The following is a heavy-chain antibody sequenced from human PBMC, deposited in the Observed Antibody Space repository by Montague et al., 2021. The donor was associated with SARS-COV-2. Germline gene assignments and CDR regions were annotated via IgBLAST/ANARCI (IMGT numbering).Heavy chain of an antibody. Sequence: CAISGDSVSSNSADWNWIRQTPSRGLEWLGKTYYRSKWYNDYAVSVKSRITINPDTSKNQFSLQLNSVTPEDTAVYYCARRRAHSDYDSGLDVWGQGTTVTVSS. CDR1: GDSVSSNSAD. CDR3: ARRRAHSDYDSGLDV. J-gene: IGHJ6*02. V-gene: IGHV6-1*01. D-gene: IGHD1-26*01. CDR2: TYYRSKWYN.